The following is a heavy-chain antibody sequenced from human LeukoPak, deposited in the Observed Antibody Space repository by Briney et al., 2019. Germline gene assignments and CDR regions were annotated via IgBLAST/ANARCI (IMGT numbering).Heavy chain of an antibody. CDR2: INHSGST. Sequence: SETLSLTCAVYGGSFSGYYWSWIRQPPGKGLEWIGEINHSGSTNYNASLKSRVTISVDTSKNQFSLKRSSVTAADTAMYYCAKERGMTTSNYFDYWGQGTPVTVSS. CDR1: GGSFSGYY. J-gene: IGHJ4*02. D-gene: IGHD4-17*01. CDR3: AKERGMTTSNYFDY. V-gene: IGHV4-34*01.